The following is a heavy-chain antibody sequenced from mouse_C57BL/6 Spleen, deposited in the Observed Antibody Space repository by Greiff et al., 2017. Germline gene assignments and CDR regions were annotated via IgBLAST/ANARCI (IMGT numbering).Heavy chain of an antibody. V-gene: IGHV1-5*01. Sequence: VQLQQSGTVLARPGASVKMSCKTSGYTFTSYWMHWVKQRPGQGLEWIGAIYPGNSDTSYNQKFKGKAKLTAVTSASTAYMEHSSLTNEDSAVYYCTRSFYYGREGYAMDYWGQGTSVTVSS. CDR1: GYTFTSYW. CDR2: IYPGNSDT. J-gene: IGHJ4*01. CDR3: TRSFYYGREGYAMDY. D-gene: IGHD1-1*01.